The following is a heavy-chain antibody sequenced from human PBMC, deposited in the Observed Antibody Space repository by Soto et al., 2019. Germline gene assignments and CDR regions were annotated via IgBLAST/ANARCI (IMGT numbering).Heavy chain of an antibody. CDR1: GGSISSYY. V-gene: IGHV4-59*01. J-gene: IGHJ6*02. CDR3: ARDRGTAMGYYYGMDV. CDR2: IYYSGST. D-gene: IGHD5-18*01. Sequence: QVQLQESGPGLVKPSETLSLTCTVSGGSISSYYWSWIRQPPGKGLEGIGYIYYSGSTNYIPSLNGRVVISLDTSKNQFTLKMSSGTAANTAVYYRARDRGTAMGYYYGMDVWGQGTTVTVSS.